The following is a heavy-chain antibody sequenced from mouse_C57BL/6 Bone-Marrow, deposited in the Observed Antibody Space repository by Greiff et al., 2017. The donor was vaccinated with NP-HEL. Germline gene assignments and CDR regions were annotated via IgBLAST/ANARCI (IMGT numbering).Heavy chain of an antibody. V-gene: IGHV5-6*02. CDR1: GFTFSSYG. J-gene: IGHJ2*01. Sequence: EVKLEESGGDLVKPGWSLKLSCAASGFTFSSYGMSWVRQTPDKRLEWVATISSGGSYTYYPDSVKGRFTISRDNAKNTLYLQMSSLKSEDTAMYYCARHSGYYFDYWGQGTTLTVSS. CDR3: ARHSGYYFDY. D-gene: IGHD1-3*01. CDR2: ISSGGSYT.